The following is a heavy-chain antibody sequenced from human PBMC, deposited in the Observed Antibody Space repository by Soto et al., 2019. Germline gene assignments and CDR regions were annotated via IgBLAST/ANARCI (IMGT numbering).Heavy chain of an antibody. J-gene: IGHJ6*02. CDR3: AKDFGTAMVPRVLDYYYGMDV. V-gene: IGHV3-23*01. CDR2: ISGSAGST. D-gene: IGHD5-18*01. Sequence: HPGGSLRLSCAASGFTFSSYAMSWVRQAPGKGLEWVSAISGSAGSTYYADSVKGRFTISRDNSKNTLYLQMNSLRAEDTAVYYCAKDFGTAMVPRVLDYYYGMDVWGQGTTVTVSS. CDR1: GFTFSSYA.